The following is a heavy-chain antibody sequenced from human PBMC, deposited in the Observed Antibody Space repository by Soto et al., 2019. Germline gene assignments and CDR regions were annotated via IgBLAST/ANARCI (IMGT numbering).Heavy chain of an antibody. Sequence: PGWSLRLSCASSVFTVISNYMSWVRQAPGKGLEWVSVIYSGGSTYYADSVKGRFTISRDNSKNTLYLQMNSLRAEVTAVYYCARGMGSGYYTTYYYYGMDVWGQGTTVTVSS. D-gene: IGHD3-3*01. J-gene: IGHJ6*02. CDR1: VFTVISNY. V-gene: IGHV3-53*01. CDR2: IYSGGST. CDR3: ARGMGSGYYTTYYYYGMDV.